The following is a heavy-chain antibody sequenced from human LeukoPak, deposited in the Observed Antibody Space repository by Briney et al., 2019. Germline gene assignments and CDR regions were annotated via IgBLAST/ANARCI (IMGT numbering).Heavy chain of an antibody. V-gene: IGHV5-51*01. J-gene: IGHJ4*02. CDR2: IYPGDSDT. CDR3: ARQGGATPGY. CDR1: GYSFTTYR. D-gene: IGHD1-26*01. Sequence: GESLKISCKGSGYSFTTYRIVWVRQMPGKGLEWMGIIYPGDSDTTYSPSFQGQFTISVDQSVSTAYLQWSSLKASDTAMYYCARQGGATPGYWGQGALVTVCS.